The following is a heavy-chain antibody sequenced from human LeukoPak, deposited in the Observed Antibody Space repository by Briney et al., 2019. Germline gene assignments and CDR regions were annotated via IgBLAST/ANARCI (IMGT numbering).Heavy chain of an antibody. CDR1: GFIFSSYA. J-gene: IGHJ4*02. D-gene: IGHD2-21*01. CDR2: ISGSGGST. V-gene: IGHV3-23*01. Sequence: PGGSLRLSCAASGFIFSSYAMSWVRQAPGKGLEWVSTISGSGGSTYYADSVKGRFTISRDNSKNTLYLQMNSLRAEDTALYYCAKRLKGPITPFDYWGQGTLVAVSS. CDR3: AKRLKGPITPFDY.